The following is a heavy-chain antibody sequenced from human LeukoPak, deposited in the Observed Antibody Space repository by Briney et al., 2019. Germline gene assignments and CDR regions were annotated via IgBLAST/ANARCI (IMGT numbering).Heavy chain of an antibody. CDR2: ISGDGTST. CDR1: GFTFSNYW. Sequence: PGGSLKLSCAVSGFTFSNYWMHWVRQAPGKGLVWVSRISGDGTSTLYADSVKGRLTTSRDNAKNTLYLQMNSLRAEDTAVYYCARETCTSGAFDIWGQGTMVTVSS. V-gene: IGHV3-74*01. D-gene: IGHD3-16*01. J-gene: IGHJ3*02. CDR3: ARETCTSGAFDI.